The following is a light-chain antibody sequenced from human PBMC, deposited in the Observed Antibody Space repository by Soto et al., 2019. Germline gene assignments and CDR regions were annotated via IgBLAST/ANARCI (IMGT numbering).Light chain of an antibody. CDR3: CSYAGSGTFPYV. V-gene: IGLV2-23*02. CDR2: EVS. CDR1: NSDVGSFNL. Sequence: QSVLTQPASVSGSPGQSITVSCTGANSDVGSFNLVSWYQQHPGKAPKLMIYEVSKRPSGVSNRFSGSKSANTASLTISGLQAEDEADYYCCSYAGSGTFPYVFGTGTKVTVL. J-gene: IGLJ1*01.